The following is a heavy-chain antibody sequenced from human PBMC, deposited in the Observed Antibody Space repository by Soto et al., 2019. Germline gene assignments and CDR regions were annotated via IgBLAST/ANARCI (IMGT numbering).Heavy chain of an antibody. J-gene: IGHJ5*02. Sequence: GESLKISCKGSGYSFTSYWISWVRQMPGKGLEWMGRIDPSDSYTNYSPSFQGHVTISADKSISTAYLQWSSLKASDTAMYYCASHPYCSSASCGYWFDPWGQGTLVTVSS. CDR1: GYSFTSYW. CDR3: ASHPYCSSASCGYWFDP. CDR2: IDPSDSYT. V-gene: IGHV5-10-1*01. D-gene: IGHD2-2*01.